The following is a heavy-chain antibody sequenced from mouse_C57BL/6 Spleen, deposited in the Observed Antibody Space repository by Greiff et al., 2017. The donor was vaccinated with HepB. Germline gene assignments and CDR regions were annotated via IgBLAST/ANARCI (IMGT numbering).Heavy chain of an antibody. CDR2: IDPSDSYT. Sequence: QVQLQQPGAELVKPGASVKLSCKASGYTFTSYWMQWVKQRPGQGLEWIGEIDPSDSYTNYNQKFKGKATLTVDTSSSTAYMQLSSLTSEDSAVYYCAGRYGSGWADYWGQGTTLTVSS. V-gene: IGHV1-50*01. J-gene: IGHJ2*01. D-gene: IGHD1-1*01. CDR3: AGRYGSGWADY. CDR1: GYTFTSYW.